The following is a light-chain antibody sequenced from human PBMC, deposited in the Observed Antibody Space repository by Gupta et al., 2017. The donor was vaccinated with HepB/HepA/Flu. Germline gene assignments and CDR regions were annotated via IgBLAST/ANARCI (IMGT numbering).Light chain of an antibody. V-gene: IGKV1-39*01. CDR2: AAS. CDR3: QQGYSSPYT. Sequence: DIQMTQSPSSLSASVGDRVTISCRTGQRISNYLNWYQQKPGEAPKLLIYAASSLQSGVSSRFSGSGSGTDFTLTISSLQPEDSATYYCQQGYSSPYTFGQGTKLEIK. CDR1: QRISNY. J-gene: IGKJ2*01.